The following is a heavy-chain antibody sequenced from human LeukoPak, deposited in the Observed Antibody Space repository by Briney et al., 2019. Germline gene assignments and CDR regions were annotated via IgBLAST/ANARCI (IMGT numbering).Heavy chain of an antibody. Sequence: ETLSLTCAVSGGSISSGGYSWSWIRQPPGKGLEWVSSISSSSSYIYYADSVKGRFTISRDNAKNSLYLQMNSLRAEDTAVYYCARDRLGIAVARSVGMDVWGQGTTVTVSS. V-gene: IGHV3-21*01. J-gene: IGHJ6*02. CDR3: ARDRLGIAVARSVGMDV. CDR2: ISSSSSYI. CDR1: GGSISSGGYS. D-gene: IGHD6-19*01.